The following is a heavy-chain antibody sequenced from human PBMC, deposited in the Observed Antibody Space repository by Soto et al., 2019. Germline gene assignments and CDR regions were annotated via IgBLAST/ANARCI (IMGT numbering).Heavy chain of an antibody. CDR3: ARLGPSYQSHDP. CDR1: GGSISPYY. V-gene: IGHV4-59*08. J-gene: IGHJ5*02. D-gene: IGHD2-2*01. Sequence: PSETLSLTCTVSGGSISPYYWSWIRQAPGKGLEWIGYIYYAGSTSYNPSLKGRVTISLETSKSQFSLRLSSVTAADTAVYYCARLGPSYQSHDPWGPGTLVTVSS. CDR2: IYYAGST.